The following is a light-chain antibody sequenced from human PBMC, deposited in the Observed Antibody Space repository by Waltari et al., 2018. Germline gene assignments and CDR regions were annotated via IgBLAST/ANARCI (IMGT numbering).Light chain of an antibody. CDR1: QSVGRS. J-gene: IGKJ1*01. CDR3: QMYVRLPVT. V-gene: IGKV3-20*01. CDR2: DAS. Sequence: ATLSCRATQSVGRSLAWYQQKPGQAPRLLIYDASKRATGIPERFSGGGSGTDFSLTISRLEPEDFAVYYCQMYVRLPVTFGQGTKVEIK.